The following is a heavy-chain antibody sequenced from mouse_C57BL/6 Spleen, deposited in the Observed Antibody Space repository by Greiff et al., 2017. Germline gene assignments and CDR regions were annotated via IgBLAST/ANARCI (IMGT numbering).Heavy chain of an antibody. J-gene: IGHJ3*01. CDR1: GYTFTSYW. CDR3: ASIYYDYAFAY. V-gene: IGHV1-53*01. Sequence: QVQLQQPGTELVKPGASVKLSCKASGYTFTSYWMHWVKQRPGQGLEWIGNINPSNGGTNYNEKFKSKATLTVDKSSSTAYMKLSRRTSEASAVYYCASIYYDYAFAYWGQGTLVTVSA. CDR2: INPSNGGT. D-gene: IGHD2-4*01.